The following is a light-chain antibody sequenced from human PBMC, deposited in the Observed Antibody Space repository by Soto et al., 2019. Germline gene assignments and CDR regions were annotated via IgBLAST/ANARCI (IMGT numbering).Light chain of an antibody. Sequence: EIVMTQSPATLSVFPGERATLSCRASQSVSTNLAWYQQKPGQAPGLLIYGASARDTGIPARFSGSGSGTEFTLTISSLQSEDFAVYYCHQYNNWPPYTFGQGTKLEIK. J-gene: IGKJ2*01. CDR2: GAS. CDR3: HQYNNWPPYT. V-gene: IGKV3-15*01. CDR1: QSVSTN.